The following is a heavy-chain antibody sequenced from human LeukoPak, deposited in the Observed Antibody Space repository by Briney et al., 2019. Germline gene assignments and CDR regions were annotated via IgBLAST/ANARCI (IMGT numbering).Heavy chain of an antibody. Sequence: GGSLRLSCAASGFTFGSYSMNWVRQAPGKGLEWVSSISSSSSYIYYADSVKGRFTISRDNAKNSLYLQMNSLRAEDTAVYYCARDVNFVDGFKNDRDYFDYWGQGTLVTVSS. J-gene: IGHJ4*02. CDR3: ARDVNFVDGFKNDRDYFDY. CDR2: ISSSSSYI. V-gene: IGHV3-21*01. CDR1: GFTFGSYS. D-gene: IGHD5-24*01.